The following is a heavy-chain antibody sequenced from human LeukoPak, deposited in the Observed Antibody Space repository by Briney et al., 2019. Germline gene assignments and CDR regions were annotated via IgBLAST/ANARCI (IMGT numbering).Heavy chain of an antibody. CDR2: ITSDSATI. D-gene: IGHD5-12*01. CDR3: ARWLFL. V-gene: IGHV3-48*03. CDR1: GFTFSSYE. Sequence: GGSLRLSCAASGFTFSSYEMNWVRQAPGKGLEWVSYITSDSATIYYADSVKGRFTISRDNAKNSLYLQMNSLRAEDTAIYYCARWLFLGGQGTLVTVSS. J-gene: IGHJ4*02.